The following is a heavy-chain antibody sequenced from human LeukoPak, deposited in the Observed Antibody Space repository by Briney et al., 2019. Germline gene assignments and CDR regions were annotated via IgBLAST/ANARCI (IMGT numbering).Heavy chain of an antibody. CDR2: IDGDGSNT. D-gene: IGHD1-14*01. CDR3: ARDFGAVRTTNAFDI. V-gene: IGHV3-74*01. J-gene: IGHJ3*02. Sequence: GGSLRLSCAASGLALNGYWMHWVRQAPGKGLLWVSRIDGDGSNTTYADSVKGRFTISRDNAKNTVYLQMNALRVEDTAVYFCARDFGAVRTTNAFDIWGQGTMVTVSS. CDR1: GLALNGYW.